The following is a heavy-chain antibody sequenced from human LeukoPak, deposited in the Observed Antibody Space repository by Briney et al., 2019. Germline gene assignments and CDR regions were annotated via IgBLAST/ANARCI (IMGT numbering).Heavy chain of an antibody. Sequence: GASVKVSCKASGGTFSSYAISWVRQAPGQGLEWMGWISAYNGNTNYAQKFQGRVTITADESASTAYMELSSLRSEDTAVYYCAGREYYYDSSGYYPFDYWGQGTLVTVSS. J-gene: IGHJ4*02. CDR3: AGREYYYDSSGYYPFDY. CDR1: GGTFSSYA. CDR2: ISAYNGNT. V-gene: IGHV1-69*13. D-gene: IGHD3-22*01.